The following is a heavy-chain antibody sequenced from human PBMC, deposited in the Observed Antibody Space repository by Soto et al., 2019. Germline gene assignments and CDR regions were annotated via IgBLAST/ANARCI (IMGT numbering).Heavy chain of an antibody. CDR2: LYYGRSA. D-gene: IGHD3-22*01. Sequence: QVQLQESGPGLVKPSETLSLTCAVSGDSISTYYCMWIRQPPGKGRESIGYLYYGRSANYNPSLKSRVTLSVDTSTNQCSLTLSSMTAADTAVYYCALRSMAVVPEYWGQGTLVTVSS. CDR3: ALRSMAVVPEY. J-gene: IGHJ4*02. V-gene: IGHV4-59*01. CDR1: GDSISTYY.